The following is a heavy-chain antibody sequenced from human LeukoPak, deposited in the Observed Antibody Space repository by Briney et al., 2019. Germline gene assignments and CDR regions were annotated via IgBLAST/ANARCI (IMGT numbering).Heavy chain of an antibody. V-gene: IGHV3-23*01. CDR2: ISGSGGST. D-gene: IGHD5-12*01. J-gene: IGHJ4*02. Sequence: PGGSLRLSCAASGFTFSSYAMSWVRQAPGKGLEWVSAISGSGGSTYYADSVKGRFTISRDNSKNTLYLQVNSLRAEDTAVYYCAKRLEGGYDYGFDYWGQGTLVTVSS. CDR1: GFTFSSYA. CDR3: AKRLEGGYDYGFDY.